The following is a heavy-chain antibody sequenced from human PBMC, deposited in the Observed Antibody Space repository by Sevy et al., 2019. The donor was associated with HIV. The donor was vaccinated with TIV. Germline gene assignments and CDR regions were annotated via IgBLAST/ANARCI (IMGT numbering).Heavy chain of an antibody. CDR3: ARGPLYGSGNFYYFDY. D-gene: IGHD3-10*01. V-gene: IGHV1-46*01. Sequence: ASVKVSCKASGYTFTRYYMHWVRQAPGQGLEWMGIINPSGGSTIYAQKFQGRVTMTRDTSTSTVYMELSSLRSEDTAVYYCARGPLYGSGNFYYFDYWGQGTLVTVSS. CDR1: GYTFTRYY. J-gene: IGHJ4*02. CDR2: INPSGGST.